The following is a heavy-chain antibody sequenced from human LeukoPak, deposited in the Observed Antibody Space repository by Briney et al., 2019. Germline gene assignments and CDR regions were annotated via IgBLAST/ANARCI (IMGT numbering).Heavy chain of an antibody. CDR3: AKVMLGELLYWFDP. V-gene: IGHV3-23*01. J-gene: IGHJ5*02. CDR1: GFTFSDYY. CDR2: VSGSGDST. D-gene: IGHD3-10*02. Sequence: QTGGSLRLSCAASGFTFSDYYMSWIRRAPGKGLEWVSAVSGSGDSTYYADSVKGRFTISRANSKNTLYLQMNSLRAEDTAVYYCAKVMLGELLYWFDPWGQGTLVTVSS.